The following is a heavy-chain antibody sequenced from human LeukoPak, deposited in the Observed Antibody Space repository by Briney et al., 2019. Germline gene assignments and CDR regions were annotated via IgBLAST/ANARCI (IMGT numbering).Heavy chain of an antibody. Sequence: GGSLKLSCSASGLTFSVSAIHWVRQASGKGLEWVGRIKTKADNYATAYAASVKGRFTISRDDSTNTAYLQMNSLKTEDTAVYYCTHPAYYYNVNVWGKGTTVTVSS. D-gene: IGHD6-25*01. CDR2: IKTKADNYAT. CDR1: GLTFSVSA. CDR3: THPAYYYNVNV. J-gene: IGHJ6*04. V-gene: IGHV3-73*01.